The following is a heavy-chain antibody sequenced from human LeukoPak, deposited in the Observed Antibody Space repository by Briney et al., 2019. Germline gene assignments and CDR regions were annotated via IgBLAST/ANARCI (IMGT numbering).Heavy chain of an antibody. J-gene: IGHJ4*02. Sequence: GGSLRLSCAASGFTLSGYEMNWVRQAPGKGLEWVSYISTSGTIIYYADSVKGRFTVSRDNAKNSLYLQMNSLRVEDTAVYYCARGHYDVLAASYKWTPDYWGQGTLVTVSS. CDR2: ISTSGTII. CDR3: ARGHYDVLAASYKWTPDY. D-gene: IGHD3-9*01. V-gene: IGHV3-48*03. CDR1: GFTLSGYE.